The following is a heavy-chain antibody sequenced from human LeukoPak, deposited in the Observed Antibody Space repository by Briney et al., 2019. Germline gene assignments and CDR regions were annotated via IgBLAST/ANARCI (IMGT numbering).Heavy chain of an antibody. CDR1: GGSISSSSYY. D-gene: IGHD3-16*02. V-gene: IGHV4-39*07. CDR3: ARDLRDYDYVWGSYRYKPGEGN. J-gene: IGHJ4*02. Sequence: PSETLSLTCTVSGGSISSSSYYWGWIRQPPGKGLEWIGSIYYSGSTYYNPSLKSRVTISVDTSKNQFSLKLSSVTATDTAVYYCARDLRDYDYVWGSYRYKPGEGNWGQGTLVTVSS. CDR2: IYYSGST.